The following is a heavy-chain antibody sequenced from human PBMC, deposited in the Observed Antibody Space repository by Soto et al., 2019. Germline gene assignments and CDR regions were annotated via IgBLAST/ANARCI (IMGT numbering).Heavy chain of an antibody. V-gene: IGHV1-18*01. CDR2: ISAHNGNT. D-gene: IGHD1-1*01. CDR1: GYTFTSYG. J-gene: IGHJ4*02. CDR3: ARGRYGDY. Sequence: QVHLVQSGAEVKKPGASVKVSCKGSGYTFTSYGITWVRQAPGQGLEGMGWISAHNGNTDYAQKLQGRVTVTRDTPTSTAYMELRSVRSDDTAVYCCARGRYGDYWGQGALVTVSS.